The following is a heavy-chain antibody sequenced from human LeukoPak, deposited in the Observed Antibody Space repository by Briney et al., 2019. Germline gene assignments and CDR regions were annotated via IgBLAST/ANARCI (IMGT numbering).Heavy chain of an antibody. J-gene: IGHJ4*02. CDR2: ISGSGGST. V-gene: IGHV3-23*01. Sequence: PGGSLRLSCAASGFTFSSYAMSWVRQAPGKGLEWVSAISGSGGSTYYADSVKGRFTISRDNSKNTLYLQMNSLRAEDTPVYYCANTNSGWYSTDCGVQATRGTVYS. D-gene: IGHD6-19*01. CDR1: GFTFSSYA. CDR3: ANTNSGWYSTDC.